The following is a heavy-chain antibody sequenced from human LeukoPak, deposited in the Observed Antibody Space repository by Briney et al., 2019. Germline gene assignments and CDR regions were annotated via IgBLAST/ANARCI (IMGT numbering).Heavy chain of an antibody. CDR1: GFTFSSYA. D-gene: IGHD3-22*01. V-gene: IGHV3-30*01. Sequence: GGSLRLSCAASGFTFSSYAMHWVRQAPGKGLEWVAVISYDGSNKYYADSVKGRFTISRDNSKNPLCLQMNSLRAEDTAVYYCARGVHLKVVDPFFGYWGQGTLVTVSS. CDR3: ARGVHLKVVDPFFGY. CDR2: ISYDGSNK. J-gene: IGHJ4*02.